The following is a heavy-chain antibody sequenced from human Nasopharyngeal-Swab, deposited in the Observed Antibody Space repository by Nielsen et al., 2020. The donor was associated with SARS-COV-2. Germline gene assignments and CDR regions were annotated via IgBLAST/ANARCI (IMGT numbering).Heavy chain of an antibody. V-gene: IGHV4-39*01. CDR2: IYYSGST. D-gene: IGHD3-9*01. CDR1: GGSISSSSYY. Sequence: SETLSLTCTVSGGSISSSSYYWGWIRQPPGMGLAWIGSIYYSGSTYYNPSLKSRVTISVATSKNQFSLKVSSVTAADTAVYYCARHDLNYEILTGYTLYWFDPWGQGTLVTVSS. CDR3: ARHDLNYEILTGYTLYWFDP. J-gene: IGHJ5*02.